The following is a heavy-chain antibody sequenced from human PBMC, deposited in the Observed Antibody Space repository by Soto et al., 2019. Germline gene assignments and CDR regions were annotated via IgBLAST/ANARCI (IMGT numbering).Heavy chain of an antibody. V-gene: IGHV1-18*01. J-gene: IGHJ4*02. D-gene: IGHD2-8*01. CDR1: GYTFTTYG. CDR2: ISPYTENK. Sequence: QVQLVQSGAEVKKPGASVKVSCKASGYTFTTYGLSWVRQAPGQGLEWMGWISPYTENKNNAQNLQGRVTMTTDTSTSTAYLELRALTSDDTAVYYCAVDLNGWGAFDHWGQGTLVTVSS. CDR3: AVDLNGWGAFDH.